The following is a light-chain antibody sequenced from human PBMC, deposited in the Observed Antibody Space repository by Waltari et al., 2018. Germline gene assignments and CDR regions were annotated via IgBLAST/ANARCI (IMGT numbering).Light chain of an antibody. V-gene: IGKV3-11*01. J-gene: IGKJ1*01. CDR2: DAS. Sequence: SVLTQSPATLSLSPGDRANPSCRASESDGHYLAWHQQKPGRAPRLLIYDASNRAAGVPPRFSGSGSGTDFTLTISSLEPEDSAVYYCQQRRYRAFGPGTRVEI. CDR1: ESDGHY. CDR3: QQRRYRA.